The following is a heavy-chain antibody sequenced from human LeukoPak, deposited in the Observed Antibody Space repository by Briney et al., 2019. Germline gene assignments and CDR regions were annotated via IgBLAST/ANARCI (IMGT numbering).Heavy chain of an antibody. CDR3: ARGWRSSENWFDP. CDR1: GYTFTSYD. CDR2: MNPNSGNT. V-gene: IGHV1-8*01. J-gene: IGHJ5*02. Sequence: ASAKVSCKASGYTFTSYDINWVRQATGQGLEWMGWMNPNSGNTGYAQKFQDRVTMTRNTSISTAYMELSSLRSEDTAVYYCARGWRSSENWFDPWGQGTLVTVSS. D-gene: IGHD6-6*01.